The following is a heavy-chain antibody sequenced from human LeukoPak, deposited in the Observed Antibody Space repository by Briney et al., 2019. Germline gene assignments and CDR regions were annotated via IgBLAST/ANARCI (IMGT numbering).Heavy chain of an antibody. CDR3: AKGRNYYGSGTYMDV. CDR2: ISDSGGST. Sequence: GGSLRLSCAASGFTFSSYAMSWVRQAPGKGLEWVSAISDSGGSTYYADSVKGRFTISRDNSKNTLYLQMNSLRAEDTAVYYCAKGRNYYGSGTYMDVWGKGTTVTVSS. CDR1: GFTFSSYA. D-gene: IGHD3-10*01. V-gene: IGHV3-23*01. J-gene: IGHJ6*04.